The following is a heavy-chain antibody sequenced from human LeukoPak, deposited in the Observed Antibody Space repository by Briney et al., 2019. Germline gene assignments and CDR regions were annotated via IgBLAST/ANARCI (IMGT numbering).Heavy chain of an antibody. CDR3: VKDQHCSTISCATRTGFDP. J-gene: IGHJ5*02. CDR1: GFTFSNYS. CDR2: INSTGGST. D-gene: IGHD2-2*01. Sequence: GGSLRLSCSASGFTFSNYSMHWVRQAPGKGLEFVSRINSTGGSTNYPDSVKDRFSISRDNSKNTLYLQMTSLRADDTAVYYCVKDQHCSTISCATRTGFDPWGEGTSVTVSS. V-gene: IGHV3-64D*06.